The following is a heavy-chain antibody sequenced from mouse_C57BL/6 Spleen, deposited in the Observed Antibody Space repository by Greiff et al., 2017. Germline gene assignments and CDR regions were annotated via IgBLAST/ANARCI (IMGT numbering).Heavy chain of an antibody. CDR2: ISYDGSN. Sequence: EVKLVESGPGLVKPSQSLSLTCSVTGYSITSGYYWNWIRQFPGNKLEWMGYISYDGSNNYNPSLKNRISITRDTSKNQFFLKLNSVTTEDTATYYCARGGDFDVWGTGTTVTVSS. CDR1: GYSITSGYY. CDR3: ARGGDFDV. J-gene: IGHJ1*03. V-gene: IGHV3-6*01.